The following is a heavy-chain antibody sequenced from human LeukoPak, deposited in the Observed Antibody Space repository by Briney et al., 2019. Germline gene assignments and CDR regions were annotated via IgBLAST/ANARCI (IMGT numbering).Heavy chain of an antibody. CDR1: GGSISSYY. V-gene: IGHV4-59*01. D-gene: IGHD4-17*01. J-gene: IGHJ6*03. CDR3: ARVAKGDYGYYYYYMDV. CDR2: IYYSGSI. Sequence: SETLSLTCTVSGGSISSYYWSWIRQPPGKGLEWVGYIYYSGSINYNPSLKSRVIISVDTSKNQFSLKLSSVTAADTAVYYCARVAKGDYGYYYYYMDVWGKGTTVTISS.